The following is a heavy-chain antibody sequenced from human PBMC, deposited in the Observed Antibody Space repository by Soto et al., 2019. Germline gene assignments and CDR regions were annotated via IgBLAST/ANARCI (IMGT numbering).Heavy chain of an antibody. CDR2: INPSSGST. V-gene: IGHV1-46*01. Sequence: ASVKVSCKASGYTFTTYYIHWVRQAPGQGLEWMGIINPSSGSTSYAQKFQGRVTMTRDNAKNSLYLQMNSLRDEDTAVYFCARDPDGIIDFDYWGQGTQVTVSS. CDR3: ARDPDGIIDFDY. CDR1: GYTFTTYY. D-gene: IGHD3-10*01. J-gene: IGHJ4*02.